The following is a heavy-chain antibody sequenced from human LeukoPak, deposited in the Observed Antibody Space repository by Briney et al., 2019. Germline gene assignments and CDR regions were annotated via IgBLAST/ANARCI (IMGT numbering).Heavy chain of an antibody. CDR2: IYPGDSDT. D-gene: IGHD2-2*01. CDR3: ARRYCSSTTCYRDAFDI. V-gene: IGHV5-51*01. J-gene: IGHJ3*02. Sequence: GESLKISCKGSGYSFTSYWIGWVRQMPGKGLEWMGIIYPGDSDTRYSPSFQGRVTISADKSISTAYLQWSSLRASDTAMYYCARRYCSSTTCYRDAFDIWGQGTMVTVSS. CDR1: GYSFTSYW.